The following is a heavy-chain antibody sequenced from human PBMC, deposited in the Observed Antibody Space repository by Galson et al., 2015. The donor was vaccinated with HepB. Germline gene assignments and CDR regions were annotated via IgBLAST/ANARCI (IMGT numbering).Heavy chain of an antibody. D-gene: IGHD3-22*01. CDR1: GGTFSSYA. CDR2: IIPILGIA. J-gene: IGHJ6*02. CDR3: ARGLVVVRYYYYGMDV. Sequence: SVKVSCKASGGTFSSYAISWVRQAPGQGLEWMGRIIPILGIANYAQKFQGRVTITADKSTSTAYMELSSLRSEDTAVYYCARGLVVVRYYYYGMDVWGQGTTVTVSS. V-gene: IGHV1-69*04.